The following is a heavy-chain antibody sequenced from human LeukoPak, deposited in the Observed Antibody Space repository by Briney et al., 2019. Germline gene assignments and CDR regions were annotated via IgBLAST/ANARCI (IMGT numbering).Heavy chain of an antibody. J-gene: IGHJ4*02. Sequence: GGSLRLSCAASGFTFSSYAMSWVLQAPGKGLEWVSAISGSGGSTYYADSVKGRFTISRDNSKNTLYLQMNSLRAEDTAVYYCAKGQRPIVVVVAATPESFDYWGQGTLVTVSS. D-gene: IGHD2-15*01. CDR1: GFTFSSYA. V-gene: IGHV3-23*01. CDR3: AKGQRPIVVVVAATPESFDY. CDR2: ISGSGGST.